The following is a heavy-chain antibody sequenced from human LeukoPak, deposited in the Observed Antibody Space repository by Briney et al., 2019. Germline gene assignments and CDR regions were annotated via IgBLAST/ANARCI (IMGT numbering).Heavy chain of an antibody. V-gene: IGHV3-30-3*01. CDR3: ARGLAVTARGSFDI. Sequence: PGGSLRLSCAASGFTFSGYAMHWVRQAPGKGLEWVAVISYDGSNKYYADSVKGRFTISRDNSKNTLYLQMNSLRAEDTAVYYCARGLAVTARGSFDIWGQGTMVTVSS. CDR2: ISYDGSNK. D-gene: IGHD6-19*01. J-gene: IGHJ3*02. CDR1: GFTFSGYA.